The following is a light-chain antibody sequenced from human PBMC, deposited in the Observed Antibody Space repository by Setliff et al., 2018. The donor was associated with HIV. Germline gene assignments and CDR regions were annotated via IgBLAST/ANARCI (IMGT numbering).Light chain of an antibody. CDR3: SSYTSSSTYV. CDR2: DVS. V-gene: IGLV2-11*01. J-gene: IGLJ1*01. CDR1: SSDVGGYNY. Sequence: QSALAQPRSVSGSPGQSVTMSCTGTSSDVGGYNYVSWYQQHPGKAPKLMIYDVSKRPSGVSDRFSASKSGNTASLTISGLRAEDEADYYCSSYTSSSTYVFGLGTKGTVL.